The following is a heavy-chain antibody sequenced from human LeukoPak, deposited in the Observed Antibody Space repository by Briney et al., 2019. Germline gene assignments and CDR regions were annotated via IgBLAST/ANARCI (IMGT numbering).Heavy chain of an antibody. CDR2: IYSGGST. D-gene: IGHD3-3*01. CDR1: GFTFSSYS. J-gene: IGHJ4*02. V-gene: IGHV3-66*02. Sequence: GGSLRLSCAASGFTFSSYSMNWVRQAPGKGLEWVSVIYSGGSTYYADSVKGRFTISRDNSKNTLYLQMNSLRAEDTAVYYCASRRYYDFWSGYFDCWGQGTLVTVSS. CDR3: ASRRYYDFWSGYFDC.